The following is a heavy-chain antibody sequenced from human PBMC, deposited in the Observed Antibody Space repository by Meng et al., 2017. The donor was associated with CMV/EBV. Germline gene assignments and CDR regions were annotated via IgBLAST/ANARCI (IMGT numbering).Heavy chain of an antibody. Sequence: ASVKVSCKASGYTFTGYYMHWVRQAPGQRLEGMGWINPNSGGTNYAQKFQGRVTMTRDTSISTAYMELSRLRSDDTAVYYCARDYQLERRSDDYWGQGTLVTVSS. CDR1: GYTFTGYY. V-gene: IGHV1-2*02. D-gene: IGHD1-1*01. CDR2: INPNSGGT. J-gene: IGHJ4*02. CDR3: ARDYQLERRSDDY.